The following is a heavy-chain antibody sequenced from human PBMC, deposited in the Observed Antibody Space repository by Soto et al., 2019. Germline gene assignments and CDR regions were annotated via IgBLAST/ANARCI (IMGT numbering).Heavy chain of an antibody. V-gene: IGHV1-3*01. D-gene: IGHD1-1*01. CDR1: ENTFSTYL. CDR3: AGPHDRAGLGT. Sequence: ASVKVSCKASENTFSTYLVHWVRQVHGQGLEWMGWHNGYNGQTEYSQKFQGRVTITRDISAKTAYLELRSLTSEDTAVYYCAGPHDRAGLGTWGQGTLVTVS. CDR2: HNGYNGQT. J-gene: IGHJ5*02.